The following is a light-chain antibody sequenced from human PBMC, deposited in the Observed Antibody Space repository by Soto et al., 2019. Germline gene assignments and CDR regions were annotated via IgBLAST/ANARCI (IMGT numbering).Light chain of an antibody. V-gene: IGLV2-14*01. CDR1: SSDIGGYNY. J-gene: IGLJ1*01. CDR3: SSYTSSSTLYV. CDR2: EVS. Sequence: QSALTQPASVSGSPGQSITISCAGTSSDIGGYNYVSWYQQHPGKAPKVMIYEVSNRPSGVSNRFSGYKSGNTASLTISGLQAEDEADYYCSSYTSSSTLYVSGSGTKVTVL.